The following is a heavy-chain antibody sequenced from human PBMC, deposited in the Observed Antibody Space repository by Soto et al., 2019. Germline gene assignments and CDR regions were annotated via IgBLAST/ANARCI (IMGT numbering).Heavy chain of an antibody. CDR1: GYSFTSYW. Sequence: GESLKISCKGSGYSFTSYWIGWVRQMPGKGLEWMGIIYPGDSDTRYSPSFQGQVTISADKSISTAYLQWNSLKASDTAMYYCATRGHGDYSGTYSSAMDVWGQETTLTVSS. CDR3: ATRGHGDYSGTYSSAMDV. D-gene: IGHD3-22*01. V-gene: IGHV5-51*01. CDR2: IYPGDSDT. J-gene: IGHJ6*02.